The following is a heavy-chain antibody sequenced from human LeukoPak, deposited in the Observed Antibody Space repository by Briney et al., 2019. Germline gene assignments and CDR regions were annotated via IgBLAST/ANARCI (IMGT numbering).Heavy chain of an antibody. V-gene: IGHV3-11*06. CDR2: ISSSSSYT. J-gene: IGHJ5*02. Sequence: GGSLRLSCAASGFTFSDYYMSWIRQAPGKGLEWVSYISSSSSYTNYADSVKGRFTISRDNAKNSLYLQMNSLRVEDTAVYYCARDGRSGPNWFDPWGQGTLVTVSS. CDR1: GFTFSDYY. D-gene: IGHD7-27*01. CDR3: ARDGRSGPNWFDP.